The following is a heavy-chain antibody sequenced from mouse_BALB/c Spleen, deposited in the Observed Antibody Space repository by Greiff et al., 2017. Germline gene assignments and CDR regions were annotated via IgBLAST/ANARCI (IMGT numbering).Heavy chain of an antibody. Sequence: EVQLQQSGPGLVKPSQSLPLTCSVTGYSITSGYFWNWIRQFPGNKLEWMGYISYDGSNNYNPSLKNRISITRDTSKNQFFLKLNSVTTEDTATYYCARGYYGYMAYWGQGTLVTVSA. V-gene: IGHV3-6*02. J-gene: IGHJ3*01. CDR2: ISYDGSN. CDR1: GYSITSGYF. D-gene: IGHD1-2*01. CDR3: ARGYYGYMAY.